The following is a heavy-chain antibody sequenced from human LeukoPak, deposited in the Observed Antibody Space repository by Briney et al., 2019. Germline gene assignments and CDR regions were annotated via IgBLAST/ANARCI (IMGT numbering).Heavy chain of an antibody. CDR2: INWNGGST. CDR3: ARSFGRTKRIEWELSEKGNY. D-gene: IGHD1-26*01. CDR1: GFTFDDYG. J-gene: IGHJ4*02. V-gene: IGHV3-20*04. Sequence: GGSLRLSCAASGFTFDDYGMSWVRQAPGKGLEWVSGINWNGGSTGYADSVKGRFTISRDNAKNSLYLQMNSLRAEDTAVYYCARSFGRTKRIEWELSEKGNYWGQGTLVTVSS.